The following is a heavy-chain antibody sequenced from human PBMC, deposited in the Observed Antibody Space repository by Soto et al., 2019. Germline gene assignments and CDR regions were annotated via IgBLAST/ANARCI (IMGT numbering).Heavy chain of an antibody. D-gene: IGHD2-2*01. CDR2: VSKSDYT. CDR1: GFTFNNYG. V-gene: IGHV3-21*01. J-gene: IGHJ4*02. Sequence: PGGSLRLSCVVSGFTFNNYGINWVRQAPGKGLEWVSTVSKSDYTYYSDSVKGRFTISRDNAKNSVSLQMNTLRAEDTAVYYCAREDSIIIPAVSDFWGQGTLVIVSS. CDR3: AREDSIIIPAVSDF.